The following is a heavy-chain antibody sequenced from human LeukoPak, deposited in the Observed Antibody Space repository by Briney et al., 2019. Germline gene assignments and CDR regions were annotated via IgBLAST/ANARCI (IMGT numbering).Heavy chain of an antibody. Sequence: ASVKVSCKTSGYTFTSYDLNWVRQAPGQGLEWMGIINPSAGSTSYAQKFQDRVTMTRDTSTSTVYMELNSLGPEDTAMYYCTRDFPGGNSPNYYYYYMDVWGKGTTVTISS. V-gene: IGHV1-46*01. D-gene: IGHD4-23*01. CDR1: GYTFTSYD. J-gene: IGHJ6*03. CDR3: TRDFPGGNSPNYYYYYMDV. CDR2: INPSAGST.